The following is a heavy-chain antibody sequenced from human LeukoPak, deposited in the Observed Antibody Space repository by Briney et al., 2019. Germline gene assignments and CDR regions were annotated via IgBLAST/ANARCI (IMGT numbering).Heavy chain of an antibody. J-gene: IGHJ6*04. V-gene: IGHV3-48*03. CDR1: GFTFSSYE. D-gene: IGHD3-10*02. Sequence: GSLRLSCAASGFTFSSYEMNWVREAPGKGLEWVSYISSSGSTIYYADSVKGRFTISRDNAKNSLYLQMNSLRAEDTAVYYCAELGITMIGGVWGKGTTVTISS. CDR3: AELGITMIGGV. CDR2: ISSSGSTI.